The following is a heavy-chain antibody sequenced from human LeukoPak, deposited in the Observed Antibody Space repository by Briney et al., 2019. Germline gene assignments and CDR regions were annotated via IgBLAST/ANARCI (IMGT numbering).Heavy chain of an antibody. V-gene: IGHV3-23*01. J-gene: IGHJ4*02. CDR1: GFTFSSYA. D-gene: IGHD2-15*01. Sequence: GSLRLSCAASGFTFSSYAMSWVRQAPGKGLEWVSAISGSGGSTYYADSVKGRFTISRDNAKNSLYLQMNSLRAEDTAVYYCARDAPDIVVVVAATPYYFDYWGQGTLVTVSS. CDR3: ARDAPDIVVVVAATPYYFDY. CDR2: ISGSGGST.